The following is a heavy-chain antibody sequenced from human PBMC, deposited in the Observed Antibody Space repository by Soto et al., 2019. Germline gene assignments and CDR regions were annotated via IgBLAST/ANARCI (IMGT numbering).Heavy chain of an antibody. Sequence: SAATLGNPTHTLTLTCTFAGFSFTTAGVAVGWIRQTPGGALEWLTLIYYNDDRRFSPSLKTRLTITGDTSKNQVVLSLTNVDPGDTATYFCAHSDGGYEIIYFDFWGQGIPVTVSS. V-gene: IGHV2-5*01. CDR2: IYYNDDR. D-gene: IGHD5-12*01. CDR1: GFSFTTAGVA. J-gene: IGHJ4*02. CDR3: AHSDGGYEIIYFDF.